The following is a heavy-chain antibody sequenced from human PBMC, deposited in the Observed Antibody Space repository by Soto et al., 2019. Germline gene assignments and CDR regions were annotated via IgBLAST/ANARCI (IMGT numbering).Heavy chain of an antibody. V-gene: IGHV1-18*04. CDR3: AIYHLELFRFDY. CDR1: DFSCTSHG. D-gene: IGHD2-2*01. CDR2: ISLYNGNT. J-gene: IGHJ4*02. Sequence: QIQLVQSGPEVKKPGASMKVSWKAYDFSCTSHGISWVRQAPGQGLEWMGWISLYNGNTNYAQQFQGRVTMTTDTSTSTAYMELRSLRSDDTAMYFCAIYHLELFRFDYWGQGTLVTLYS.